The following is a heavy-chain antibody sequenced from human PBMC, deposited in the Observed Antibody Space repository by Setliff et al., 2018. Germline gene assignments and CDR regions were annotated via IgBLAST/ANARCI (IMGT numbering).Heavy chain of an antibody. D-gene: IGHD4-4*01. V-gene: IGHV3-72*01. J-gene: IGHJ4*02. Sequence: PGGSLRLSCAASGFTFSDHYMDWVRQTPGKGLEWVGRVRKRANSYTTEYAASVKGRFTISRDGSENSLYLQMNSLKTEHAAVYYCARVTTEGTYPLDYCSQGTLVTVSS. CDR3: ARVTTEGTYPLDY. CDR1: GFTFSDHY. CDR2: VRKRANSYTT.